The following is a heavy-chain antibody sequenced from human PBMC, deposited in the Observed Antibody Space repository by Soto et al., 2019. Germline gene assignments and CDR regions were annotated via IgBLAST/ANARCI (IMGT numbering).Heavy chain of an antibody. D-gene: IGHD1-1*01. V-gene: IGHV3-23*01. CDR2: ISGSGGST. Sequence: EVQLLESGGGLVQPGGSLRLSCAASGFTFSSYAMSWVRQAPGKGLEWVSSISGSGGSTYYADSVRGRFTISRDNAKNTLELQINSLRAEDTAIYYCARDPLSGNDNEYWGQGTLVTVSS. CDR3: ARDPLSGNDNEY. CDR1: GFTFSSYA. J-gene: IGHJ4*02.